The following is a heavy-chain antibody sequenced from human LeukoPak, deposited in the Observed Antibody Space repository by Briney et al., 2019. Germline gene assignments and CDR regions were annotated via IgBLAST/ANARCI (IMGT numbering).Heavy chain of an antibody. D-gene: IGHD2-2*02. CDR2: INHAGDT. Sequence: SETLSLTCAVYGGSYKGYFWNWIRQARRKGLEWIGEINHAGDTNYNPSLKSRVTISVDTSKNQFSLNMSSVTAADTAVYYCARGYCSRTSCYTQHWGQGTLVTVSS. CDR3: ARGYCSRTSCYTQH. J-gene: IGHJ1*01. V-gene: IGHV4-34*01. CDR1: GGSYKGYF.